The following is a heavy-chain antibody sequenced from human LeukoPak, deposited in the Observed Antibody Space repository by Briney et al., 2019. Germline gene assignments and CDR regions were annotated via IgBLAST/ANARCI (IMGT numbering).Heavy chain of an antibody. CDR2: ITDSGGST. CDR1: GFTFSNYA. D-gene: IGHD5-24*01. CDR3: AKDNFAPGSPGEYFQH. V-gene: IGHV3-23*01. J-gene: IGHJ1*01. Sequence: GGSLRLSCAASGFTFSNYATSWVRQAPGKGLEWVSVITDSGGSTYYAGSVKGRFTISRDNSKSTLYLQMNTLRAEDTAVYYCAKDNFAPGSPGEYFQHWGQGTLVTVSS.